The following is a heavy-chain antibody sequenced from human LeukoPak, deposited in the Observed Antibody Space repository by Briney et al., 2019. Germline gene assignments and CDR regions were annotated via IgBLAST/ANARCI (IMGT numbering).Heavy chain of an antibody. J-gene: IGHJ4*02. Sequence: GGSLRLSCAASGFTFSAYWMSWVRQAPGKGLEWVAHIKGDGSEKYSVDSVKGRFTISRDNAKSSLYLQMNSLRAEDTALYYCARGGFGYVYFDYWGQGSLVTVS. CDR2: IKGDGSEK. D-gene: IGHD2-8*01. V-gene: IGHV3-7*01. CDR3: ARGGFGYVYFDY. CDR1: GFTFSAYW.